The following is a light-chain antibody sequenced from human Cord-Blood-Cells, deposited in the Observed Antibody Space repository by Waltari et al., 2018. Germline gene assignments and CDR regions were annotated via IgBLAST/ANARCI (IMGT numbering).Light chain of an antibody. V-gene: IGLV3-19*01. J-gene: IGLJ2*01. CDR1: SLRSYY. CDR2: GKN. Sequence: SSELTQDPAVSVALGQTVRITCQGDSLRSYYASWYQEKPGQAPGLGIYGKNTRPAGIQDRFSGSSSGNTASLTITGAQAEDEADYYCNSRDSSGNHLVFGGGTKLTVL. CDR3: NSRDSSGNHLV.